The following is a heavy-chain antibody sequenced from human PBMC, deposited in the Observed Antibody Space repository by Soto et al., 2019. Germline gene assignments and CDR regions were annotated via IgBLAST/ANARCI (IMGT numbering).Heavy chain of an antibody. Sequence: SETLSLTCTVSGGSISSYYWSWIRQPPGKGLEWIGEIYHSGSTYYNPSLKSRVTISVDRSKNQFSLKLSSVTAADTAVYYCVRVPGPWGQGTLVTVSS. CDR2: IYHSGST. V-gene: IGHV4-59*12. J-gene: IGHJ5*02. CDR3: VRVPGP. CDR1: GGSISSYY.